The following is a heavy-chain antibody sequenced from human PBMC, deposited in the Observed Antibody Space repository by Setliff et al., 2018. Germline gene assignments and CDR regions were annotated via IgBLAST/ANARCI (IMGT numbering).Heavy chain of an antibody. CDR2: IRWNGGRT. D-gene: IGHD6-13*01. J-gene: IGHJ4*02. CDR3: AKRGDSSSWLEY. Sequence: PGESLKISCAASGFTFDDYGMSWVRQAPGKGLEWVSGIRWNGGRTGYADSVKGRFTISRDDSKKTLYLQMNSLRAEDTAVYYCAKRGDSSSWLEYWGQGTLVTVSS. CDR1: GFTFDDYG. V-gene: IGHV3-20*04.